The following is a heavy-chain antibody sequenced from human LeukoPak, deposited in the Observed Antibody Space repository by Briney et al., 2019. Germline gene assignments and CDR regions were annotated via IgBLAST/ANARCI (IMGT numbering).Heavy chain of an antibody. CDR2: IKDDGRDK. CDR1: GLTFSNYW. Sequence: GXSLRLSCVVSGLTFSNYWMTWVRQAPGKGQEWVANIKDDGRDKNYVASVKGRFTISRDNAKNSVYLQMNSLRAEDTAVYYCARDNYRVFGYWGQGTLVTVSS. V-gene: IGHV3-7*01. CDR3: ARDNYRVFGY. D-gene: IGHD1-1*01. J-gene: IGHJ4*02.